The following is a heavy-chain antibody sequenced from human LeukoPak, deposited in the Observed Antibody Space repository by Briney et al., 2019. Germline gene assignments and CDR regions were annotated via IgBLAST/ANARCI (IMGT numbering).Heavy chain of an antibody. D-gene: IGHD5-12*01. V-gene: IGHV3-74*01. CDR2: INSDGSST. J-gene: IGHJ6*03. CDR1: GFTFSSYW. CDR3: ASEASVRAYSGYDFYYYYYMDV. Sequence: GGSLRLSCVASGFTFSSYWMHWVRQAPGKGLVWVSRINSDGSSTTYADSVKGRFTISRDNAKNTLYLQMNSLRAEDTAVYYCASEASVRAYSGYDFYYYYYMDVWGKGTTVTISS.